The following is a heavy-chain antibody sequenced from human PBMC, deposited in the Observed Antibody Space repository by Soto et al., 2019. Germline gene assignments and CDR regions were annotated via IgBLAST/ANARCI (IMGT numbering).Heavy chain of an antibody. D-gene: IGHD1-26*01. CDR3: AKRGGTGVAVGQWELTYAFDI. Sequence: GGSLRLSCAASGFTFSSYGMHWVRQAPGKGLEWVAVISYDGSNKYYADSVKGRFTISRDNSKNTLYLQMNSLRAEDTAVYYCAKRGGTGVAVGQWELTYAFDIWGQGTMVTVSS. J-gene: IGHJ3*02. V-gene: IGHV3-30*18. CDR2: ISYDGSNK. CDR1: GFTFSSYG.